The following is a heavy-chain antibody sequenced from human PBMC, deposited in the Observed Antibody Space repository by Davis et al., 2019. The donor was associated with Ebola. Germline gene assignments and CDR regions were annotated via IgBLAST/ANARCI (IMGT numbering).Heavy chain of an antibody. CDR1: GYTFTSYG. D-gene: IGHD6-19*01. J-gene: IGHJ4*02. Sequence: ASVKVSCKAYGYTFTSYGISWVRQAPGQGLEWMGWISGYNGHTNYAQKFQGRLTLTTDTSRSTAYMELRSLTSDDTAEYFCARGRNGGWDFDYWGQGTLVTVSS. CDR2: ISGYNGHT. CDR3: ARGRNGGWDFDY. V-gene: IGHV1-18*01.